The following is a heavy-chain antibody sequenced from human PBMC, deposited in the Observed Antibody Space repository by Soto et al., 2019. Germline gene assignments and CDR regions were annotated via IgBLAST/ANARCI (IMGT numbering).Heavy chain of an antibody. J-gene: IGHJ5*02. Sequence: QVQLQESGPGLVKPSQTLSLTCTVSGGSISSGDYYWSWIRQPPGKGLEWIGYIYYSGSTYYNPSLKSRITISVDTSKNHFSLKLSSVTAADPAVYYCARERPDGARLDPWGQGTLVTVSS. CDR2: IYYSGST. V-gene: IGHV4-30-4*01. CDR3: ARERPDGARLDP. CDR1: GGSISSGDYY. D-gene: IGHD6-6*01.